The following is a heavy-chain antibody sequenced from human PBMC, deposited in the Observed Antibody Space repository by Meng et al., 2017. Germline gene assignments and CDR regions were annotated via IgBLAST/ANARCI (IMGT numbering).Heavy chain of an antibody. CDR1: DGSINSDDYY. D-gene: IGHD4-17*01. V-gene: IGHV4-31*03. CDR3: ARGDYDGSAY. Sequence: QAQLQESGPGPVEPSHTPSLTCTVSDGSINSDDYYCSWLRQPPGKGLEWIGFIYYSGSTYDNPSLKSRVSISVDTAKNQFSLKVTTVTAANTGVYYCARGDYDGSAYWGQGTLVTVSS. J-gene: IGHJ4*02. CDR2: IYYSGST.